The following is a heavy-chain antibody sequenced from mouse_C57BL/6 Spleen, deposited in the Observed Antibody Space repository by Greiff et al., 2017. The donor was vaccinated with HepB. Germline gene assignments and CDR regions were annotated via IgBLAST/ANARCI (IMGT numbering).Heavy chain of an antibody. D-gene: IGHD1-1*01. J-gene: IGHJ4*01. CDR2: IYPRSGNT. CDR3: ARAPINTVGGGAMDY. Sequence: QVQLQQSGAELARPGASVKLSCKASGYTFTSYGISWVKQRTGQGLEWIGEIYPRSGNTYYNEKFKGKATLTADKSSSTAYMELRSLTSEDSAVYFCARAPINTVGGGAMDYWGQGTSVTVSS. V-gene: IGHV1-81*01. CDR1: GYTFTSYG.